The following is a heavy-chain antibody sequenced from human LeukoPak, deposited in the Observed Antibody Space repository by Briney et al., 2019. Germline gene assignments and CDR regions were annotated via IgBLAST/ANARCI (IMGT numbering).Heavy chain of an antibody. J-gene: IGHJ4*02. D-gene: IGHD3-22*01. CDR1: GFTFDDYG. Sequence: PGGSLRLSCAASGFTFDDYGMSWVRQAPGKGLEWVSGINWNGGSTGYADSVKGRFTISRDNAKNSLYLQMNSLRAEDTAVYYCARDPYYYDSSGYYLGMDYWGQGTLVTVSS. V-gene: IGHV3-20*04. CDR2: INWNGGST. CDR3: ARDPYYYDSSGYYLGMDY.